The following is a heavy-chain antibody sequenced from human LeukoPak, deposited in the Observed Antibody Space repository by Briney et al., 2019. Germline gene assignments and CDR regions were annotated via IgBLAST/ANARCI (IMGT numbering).Heavy chain of an antibody. CDR1: GFSVSSNY. D-gene: IGHD2-21*02. J-gene: IGHJ1*01. Sequence: GGSLRLSCAASGFSVSSNYMSWVRQAPGKGLEWVSVIYSGGSTYHADSVKGRFTISRDNSKNTLYLQMKSLRAEDTAVYYCARTDETAPAEDFQHWGQGTLVTVSS. V-gene: IGHV3-53*01. CDR2: IYSGGST. CDR3: ARTDETAPAEDFQH.